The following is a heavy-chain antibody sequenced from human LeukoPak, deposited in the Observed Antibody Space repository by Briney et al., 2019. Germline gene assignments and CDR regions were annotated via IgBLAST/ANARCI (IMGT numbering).Heavy chain of an antibody. CDR2: ISGSDGGS. CDR3: AKEPRSYMTFDY. J-gene: IGHJ4*02. D-gene: IGHD1-14*01. CDR1: EFTFSSYG. V-gene: IGHV3-23*01. Sequence: GGSLRLSCAASEFTFSSYGMSWVRQAPGKGLEWVSGISGSDGGSYYADSVKGRFTVSRDNSKNTLYLQMNSLRAEDTALYYCAKEPRSYMTFDYWGQGTLVTVSS.